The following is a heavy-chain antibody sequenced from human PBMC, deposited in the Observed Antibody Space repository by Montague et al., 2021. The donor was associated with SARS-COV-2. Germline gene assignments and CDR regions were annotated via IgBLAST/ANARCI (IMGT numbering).Heavy chain of an antibody. Sequence: SETLSLTCTVSGGSIRSSSYYWGWIRQPPGKGLEWIGSIYYSGXTXYXXXXKXRVTISVDTSKNQSSLKLSFVTAADTAVYYCARHRITIFLGRMFDYWGQGTLVTVSS. CDR2: IYYSGXT. CDR1: GGSIRSSSYY. D-gene: IGHD3-9*01. CDR3: ARHRITIFLGRMFDY. V-gene: IGHV4-39*01. J-gene: IGHJ4*02.